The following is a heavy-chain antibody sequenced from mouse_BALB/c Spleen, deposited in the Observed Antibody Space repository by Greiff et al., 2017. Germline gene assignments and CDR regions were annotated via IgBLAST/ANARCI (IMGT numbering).Heavy chain of an antibody. CDR2: ISYSGST. CDR1: GYSITSDYA. CDR3: GATEAMDY. Sequence: EVKLVESGPGLVKPSQSLSLTCTVTGYSITSDYAWNWIRQFPGNKLEWMGYISYSGSTSYNPSLKSRISITRDTSKNQFFLQLNSVTTEDTATYYCGATEAMDYWGQGTSVTVSA. J-gene: IGHJ4*01. V-gene: IGHV3-2*02.